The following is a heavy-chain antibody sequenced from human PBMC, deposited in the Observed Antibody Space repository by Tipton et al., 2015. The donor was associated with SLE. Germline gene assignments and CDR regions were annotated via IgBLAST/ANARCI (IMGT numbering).Heavy chain of an antibody. D-gene: IGHD3-10*01. CDR3: ARGDYYGLGSSPHWYFDL. Sequence: SLRLSCAASEFTFSSYEMNWVRQAPGKGLEWISYISSGGTTIYYADSVKGRFTISRDNAKNSLYLQMTSLRGEDTAFYYCARGDYYGLGSSPHWYFDLWGRGTLITVSS. V-gene: IGHV3-48*03. CDR2: ISSGGTTI. J-gene: IGHJ2*01. CDR1: EFTFSSYE.